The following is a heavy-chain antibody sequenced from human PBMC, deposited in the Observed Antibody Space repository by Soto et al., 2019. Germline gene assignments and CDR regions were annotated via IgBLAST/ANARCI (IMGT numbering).Heavy chain of an antibody. CDR2: ISSRSSTI. CDR1: GFTFSSYS. Sequence: VGSLSLSCAASGFTFSSYSMNWVRQAPGTGLAWVSYISSRSSTIYYADSVKGVFTISRDNAKNSLYLQMNSLRDEDTAAYYCASGAHYGDRTGYYYGMDVWRQRTTVAV. D-gene: IGHD2-8*02. J-gene: IGHJ6*02. V-gene: IGHV3-48*02. CDR3: ASGAHYGDRTGYYYGMDV.